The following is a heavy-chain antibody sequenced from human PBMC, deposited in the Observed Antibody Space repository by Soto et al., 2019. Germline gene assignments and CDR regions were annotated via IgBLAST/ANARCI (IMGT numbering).Heavy chain of an antibody. CDR1: GGAFSDYA. CDR3: ASWLKGPDIGNYYYGMDV. Sequence: QVQLVQSGAEVKKPGSSVKVSCKASGGAFSDYAFSWVRQAPGQGLEWLGGIMPIFRAPDYAQKFQGRVTITGDKFTRTAYMEMNSLRSDDTAVYYCASWLKGPDIGNYYYGMDVWGQGTTVTVS. V-gene: IGHV1-69*14. J-gene: IGHJ6*02. CDR2: IMPIFRAP. D-gene: IGHD2-15*01.